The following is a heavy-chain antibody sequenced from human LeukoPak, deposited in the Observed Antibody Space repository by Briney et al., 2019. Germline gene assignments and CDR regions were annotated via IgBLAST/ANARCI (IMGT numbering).Heavy chain of an antibody. D-gene: IGHD3-10*01. Sequence: GGSLRLSCAASGFTFSTYAIHWVRQAPGKGLEWVAFISNNGRNKDYADSVKGRFTISRDNSKNTLYLQMNSLRAEDTAVYYCAKDPLLWFGELADYWGQGTLVTVSS. CDR3: AKDPLLWFGELADY. J-gene: IGHJ4*02. V-gene: IGHV3-30*04. CDR1: GFTFSTYA. CDR2: ISNNGRNK.